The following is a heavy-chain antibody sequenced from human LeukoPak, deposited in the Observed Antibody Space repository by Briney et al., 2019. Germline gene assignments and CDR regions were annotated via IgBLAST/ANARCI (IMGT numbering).Heavy chain of an antibody. J-gene: IGHJ6*02. CDR1: GGAISTYY. V-gene: IGHV4-59*13. D-gene: IGHD3-10*01. Sequence: PSETLSLTCSVSGGAISTYYWSWIRQPPGKGLEWIGYIYYSGNNNQNPSLKSRVTISLDTPKNQFALKLRSVTAADAAGYYFARDTRSWSYYKSYYGMDVWGQETTVTVSS. CDR3: ARDTRSWSYYKSYYGMDV. CDR2: IYYSGNN.